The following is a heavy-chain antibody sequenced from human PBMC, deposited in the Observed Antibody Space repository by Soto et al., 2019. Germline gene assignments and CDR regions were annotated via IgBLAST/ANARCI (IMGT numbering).Heavy chain of an antibody. V-gene: IGHV4-59*01. D-gene: IGHD3-22*01. Sequence: SETLSLTCTVSGGPIRSYCWSWIRQPPGKGLEWIGYIYDSGNTDYNPSLNSRVTISVDTSKNQFSLKLSSVTTADTAVYYCARGGGKYYYESSGPSNYAMDVWGQGTTVTVSS. CDR2: IYDSGNT. CDR1: GGPIRSYC. J-gene: IGHJ6*02. CDR3: ARGGGKYYYESSGPSNYAMDV.